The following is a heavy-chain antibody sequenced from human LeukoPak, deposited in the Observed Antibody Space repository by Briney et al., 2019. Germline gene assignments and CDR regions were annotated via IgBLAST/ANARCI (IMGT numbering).Heavy chain of an antibody. Sequence: GASVKVSCKASGYTFTSYYIHWSRQAPGQGLEWMGIINPSGGSTSYAQKFQGRVTLSRNMSTSTVDMELSSLRSEDAAVYFCARDDSYSSSWLSYFDYWGQGTLVTVSS. D-gene: IGHD6-13*01. CDR1: GYTFTSYY. CDR3: ARDDSYSSSWLSYFDY. CDR2: INPSGGST. V-gene: IGHV1-46*01. J-gene: IGHJ4*02.